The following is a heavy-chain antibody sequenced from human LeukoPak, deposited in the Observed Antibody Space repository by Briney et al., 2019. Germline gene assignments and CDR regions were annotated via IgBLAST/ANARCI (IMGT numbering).Heavy chain of an antibody. V-gene: IGHV4-59*12. CDR2: IFPSGSI. CDR3: TKEGYDRSGYFLDF. CDR1: SVTMTNYC. D-gene: IGHD3-22*01. Sequence: SETLSLTCSVSSVTMTNYCWSWFRQAPGKGFEWLGFIFPSGSIEYSRSLRSRVSFSVATSRMEATARLRSVTGSDTAVYCCTKEGYDRSGYFLDFWGQGILVTVSS. J-gene: IGHJ4*02.